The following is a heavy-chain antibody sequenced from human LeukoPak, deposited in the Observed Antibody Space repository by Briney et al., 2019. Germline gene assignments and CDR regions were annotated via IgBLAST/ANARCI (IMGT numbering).Heavy chain of an antibody. CDR3: ARGSAPDILATTAVDH. CDR1: GFTFSDYW. CDR2: IKHDDTER. D-gene: IGHD5-12*01. Sequence: GGSLRLSCAASGFTFSDYWMIWVRQAPGKGLEWVANIKHDDTERVYADSVRGRFTISRDNANNSLHLQMNSLRVEDTAVYFCARGSAPDILATTAVDHWGQGTLVTVSS. V-gene: IGHV3-7*04. J-gene: IGHJ4*02.